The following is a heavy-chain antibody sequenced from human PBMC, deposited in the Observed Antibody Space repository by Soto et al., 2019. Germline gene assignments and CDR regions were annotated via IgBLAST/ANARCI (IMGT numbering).Heavy chain of an antibody. D-gene: IGHD6-19*01. J-gene: IGHJ6*02. V-gene: IGHV1-46*01. Sequence: QVDLVQSGAEVKKPGASVTISCKASGSAITRYYIHWVRQAPGRGLEWMGISNPGGGSASYAQKFQDRVTIDKDTSTGTVYMELRSLRTEDTAVYYCARDTSGWSLNGLDVWGQGTTVNVS. CDR3: ARDTSGWSLNGLDV. CDR1: GSAITRYY. CDR2: SNPGGGSA.